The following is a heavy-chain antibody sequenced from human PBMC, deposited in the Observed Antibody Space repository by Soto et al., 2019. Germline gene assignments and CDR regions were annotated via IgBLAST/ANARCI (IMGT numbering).Heavy chain of an antibody. CDR1: GFTFSSYA. V-gene: IGHV3-23*01. Sequence: GGSLILSCAASGFTFSSYAMSWVRQAPGKGLEWVSAISGSGGSTYYADSVKGRFTISRDNSKNTLYLQMNSLRAEDTAVYYCAKDLVQTEKLHACYDFWTVFDYWCQGTLLTVSS. CDR2: ISGSGGST. D-gene: IGHD3-3*01. J-gene: IGHJ4*02. CDR3: AKDLVQTEKLHACYDFWTVFDY.